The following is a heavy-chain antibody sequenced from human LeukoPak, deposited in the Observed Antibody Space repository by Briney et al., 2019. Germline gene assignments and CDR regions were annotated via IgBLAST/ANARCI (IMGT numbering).Heavy chain of an antibody. CDR1: GYAFSDYS. D-gene: IGHD2-8*01. J-gene: IGHJ4*02. Sequence: ASVKVSCKTSGYAFSDYSMHWVRQAPGQGLEWMGWINPNSGATNYAQKFQGRVTMTRDTSVSTAYLELTRLTSDDAAVYYCSTEDKYCTSATWVDYWGQGTLVTVSS. V-gene: IGHV1-2*02. CDR2: INPNSGAT. CDR3: STEDKYCTSATWVDY.